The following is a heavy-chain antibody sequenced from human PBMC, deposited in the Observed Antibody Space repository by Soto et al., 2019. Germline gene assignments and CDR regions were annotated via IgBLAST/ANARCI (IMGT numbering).Heavy chain of an antibody. CDR1: GYTFTNYY. Sequence: QVQLVQSGAEVKKPGASVKVSCKASGYTFTNYYMHWVRQAPGQGLEWMGIINPSGGSTSYAQKFQGRVTMTRDTSTSTFYMELSSLRSEDTAVYYSAGWYDTSGRLDWGQGTLVTVSS. J-gene: IGHJ4*02. D-gene: IGHD3-22*01. CDR3: AGWYDTSGRLD. V-gene: IGHV1-46*01. CDR2: INPSGGST.